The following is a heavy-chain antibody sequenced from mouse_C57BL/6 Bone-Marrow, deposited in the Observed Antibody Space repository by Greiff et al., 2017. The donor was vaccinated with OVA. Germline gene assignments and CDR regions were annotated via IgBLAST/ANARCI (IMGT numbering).Heavy chain of an antibody. J-gene: IGHJ2*01. Sequence: QVQLQQSGAELVRPGTSVKVSCKASGYAFTNYLIEWVKQRPGQGLEWIGVINPGSGGTNYNEKFKGKATLTADKSSSTAYMQLSSLTSEDSAVYFCAREDYGSSYVGTTFDYWGQGTTLTVSS. CDR2: INPGSGGT. CDR1: GYAFTNYL. V-gene: IGHV1-54*01. CDR3: AREDYGSSYVGTTFDY. D-gene: IGHD1-1*01.